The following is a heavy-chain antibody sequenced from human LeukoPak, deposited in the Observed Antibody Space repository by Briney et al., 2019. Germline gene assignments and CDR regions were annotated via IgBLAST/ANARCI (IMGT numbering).Heavy chain of an antibody. CDR3: VRGVYFYYYMDV. CDR1: GFTFSNYW. V-gene: IGHV3-7*01. Sequence: GGSLRLSCAASGFTFSNYWMSWVRQAPGKGLEWVANIKQDESERYYVDSVKGRFTISRDNAKNSLYLQMNSLRAEDTAVYYTVRGVYFYYYMDVWGKGTTVTISS. D-gene: IGHD3-10*01. J-gene: IGHJ6*03. CDR2: IKQDESER.